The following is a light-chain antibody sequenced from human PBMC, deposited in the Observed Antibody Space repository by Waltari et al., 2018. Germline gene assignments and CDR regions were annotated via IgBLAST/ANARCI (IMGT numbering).Light chain of an antibody. CDR2: DTS. CDR1: QDITKY. J-gene: IGKJ3*01. V-gene: IGKV1-33*01. CDR3: QQYDDLPIT. Sequence: DIQITQSPSSLSASVGDRVTITCQASQDITKYLSWYQQKPGKAPNLLIYDTSSLERGVPSRFSGSGSGTHFSFTILSLQPEDIATYFCQQYDDLPITFGPGTKVEIK.